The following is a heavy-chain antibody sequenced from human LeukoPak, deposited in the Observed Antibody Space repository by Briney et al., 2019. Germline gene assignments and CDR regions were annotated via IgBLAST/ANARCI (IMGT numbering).Heavy chain of an antibody. V-gene: IGHV3-23*01. Sequence: PGGGLRLSRAASGFTFSSDAMSWGRQAPGKGVEWGSAISGRGGNTYYADSVKRQLTISRNNSNNMLYLQMNSLRAGDTAVYYCAKLPSITLTWGQGPRLTVSS. CDR1: GFTFSSDA. J-gene: IGHJ1*01. CDR2: ISGRGGNT. D-gene: IGHD3-10*01. CDR3: AKLPSITLT.